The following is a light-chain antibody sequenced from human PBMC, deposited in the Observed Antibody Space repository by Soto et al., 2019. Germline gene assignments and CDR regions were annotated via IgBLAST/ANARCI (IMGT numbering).Light chain of an antibody. Sequence: AIQMTQSPSSLSASVGDRVTITCRASQGIRNALGWYQQKPGTAPKLLIFAASSLQGGVPARFSGNGSGTDFTLTISSLQPEDFATYYCLQDYNYPLTFGPGTKVDI. CDR3: LQDYNYPLT. CDR2: AAS. CDR1: QGIRNA. J-gene: IGKJ3*01. V-gene: IGKV1-6*01.